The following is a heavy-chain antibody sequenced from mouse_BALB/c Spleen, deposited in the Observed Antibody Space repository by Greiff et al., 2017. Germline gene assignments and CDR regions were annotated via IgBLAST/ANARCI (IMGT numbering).Heavy chain of an antibody. Sequence: DVKLVESGGGLVKPGGSLKLSCAASGFTFSSYAMSWVRQTPEKRLEWVASISSGGSTYYPDSVKGRFTISRDNARNILYLQMSSLRSEDTAMYYCARRYYYGNYAMDYWGQGTSVTVSS. CDR1: GFTFSSYA. V-gene: IGHV5-6-5*01. CDR3: ARRYYYGNYAMDY. D-gene: IGHD1-1*01. CDR2: ISSGGST. J-gene: IGHJ4*01.